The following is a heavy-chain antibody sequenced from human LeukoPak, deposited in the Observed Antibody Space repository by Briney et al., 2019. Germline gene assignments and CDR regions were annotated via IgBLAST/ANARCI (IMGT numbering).Heavy chain of an antibody. J-gene: IGHJ1*01. Sequence: SETLSLTCAVYGGSFSGYYWSWIRQPPGKGLEWIGEINHSGSTNYNPSLKSRVTISVDTSKNQFSLKLSSVTAADTAVYYCARGRRGYSYGHWGQGTLVSVSS. CDR3: ARGRRGYSYGH. CDR1: GGSFSGYY. CDR2: INHSGST. D-gene: IGHD5-18*01. V-gene: IGHV4-34*01.